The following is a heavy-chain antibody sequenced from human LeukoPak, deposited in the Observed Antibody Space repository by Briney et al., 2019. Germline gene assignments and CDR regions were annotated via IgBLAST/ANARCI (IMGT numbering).Heavy chain of an antibody. CDR2: ISDNSVST. CDR1: GFTFSSYV. J-gene: IGHJ4*02. D-gene: IGHD6-6*01. V-gene: IGHV3-23*01. CDR3: AKGSSSSRPYYFDY. Sequence: GGSLRLSCAASGFTFSSYVMSWVRQAPGKGLEWVSAISDNSVSTYYADSVKGRFTVSRDNSKNTLYLQMNSLRVEDTAVYFCAKGSSSSRPYYFDYWGQGTLVTVS.